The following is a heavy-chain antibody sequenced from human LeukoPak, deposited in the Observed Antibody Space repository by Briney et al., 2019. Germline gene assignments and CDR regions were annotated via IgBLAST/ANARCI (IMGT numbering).Heavy chain of an antibody. CDR3: AKRGVVIRVILVGLHKEAYYFDS. Sequence: PGGSLRLSCAVSGITLSNYGVSWVRQAPGKGLEWVAGISGSGGGTNYADSVKGRFTISRDNSKNTLYLQMNKLRVDDTAVYFCAKRGVVIRVILVGLHKEAYYFDSWGQGALVTVSS. CDR2: ISGSGGGT. D-gene: IGHD3-10*01. J-gene: IGHJ4*02. V-gene: IGHV3-23*01. CDR1: GITLSNYG.